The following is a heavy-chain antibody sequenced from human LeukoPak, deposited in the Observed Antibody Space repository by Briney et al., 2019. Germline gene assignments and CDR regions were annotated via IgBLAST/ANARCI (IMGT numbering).Heavy chain of an antibody. J-gene: IGHJ6*02. D-gene: IGHD4-17*01. V-gene: IGHV1-46*01. CDR1: GYTFTSYY. Sequence: ASVKVSCKASGYTFTSYYMHWVRQAPGQGLEWMGIINPSGGSTSYAQKFQGRVTMTRDTSTSTVYMELSSLRSEDTAVYYCAKVTTVTKGDWYYYYGMDVWGQGTTVTVSS. CDR3: AKVTTVTKGDWYYYYGMDV. CDR2: INPSGGST.